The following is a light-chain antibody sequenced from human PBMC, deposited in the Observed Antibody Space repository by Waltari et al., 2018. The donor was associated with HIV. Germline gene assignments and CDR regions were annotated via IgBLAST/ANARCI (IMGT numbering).Light chain of an antibody. CDR2: NTD. CDR3: GTWDADLDGPV. Sequence: QSVLTQPTSASGTPGQTNSISCSGIRPNVRRNNLYWYQHIPPTAPKLIIYNTDQRPSGVPARFSASKTGTSASLAISGLQPGDEGLYYCGTWDADLDGPVFGGGTKVTVL. J-gene: IGLJ3*02. V-gene: IGLV1-44*01. CDR1: RPNVRRNN.